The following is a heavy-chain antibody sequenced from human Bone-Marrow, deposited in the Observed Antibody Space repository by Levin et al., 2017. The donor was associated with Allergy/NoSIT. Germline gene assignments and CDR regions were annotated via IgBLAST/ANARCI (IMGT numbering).Heavy chain of an antibody. CDR1: GGSFSGYY. CDR3: ARVVIAHPPLLLYQLPSHFDY. J-gene: IGHJ4*02. D-gene: IGHD2-2*01. V-gene: IGHV4-34*01. CDR2: INHSGST. Sequence: SETLSLTCAVYGGSFSGYYWSWIRQPPGKGLEWIGEINHSGSTNYNPSLKSRVTISVDTSKNQFSLKLSSVTAADTAVYYCARVVIAHPPLLLYQLPSHFDYWGQGTLVTVSS.